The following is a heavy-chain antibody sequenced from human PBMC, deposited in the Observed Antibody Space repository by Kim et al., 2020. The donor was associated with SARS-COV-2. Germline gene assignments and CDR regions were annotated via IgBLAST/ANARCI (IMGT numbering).Heavy chain of an antibody. D-gene: IGHD6-19*01. J-gene: IGHJ5*02. V-gene: IGHV3-33*01. CDR3: ARAGVQQWLVRESWFDP. CDR1: GFTFSSYG. Sequence: GGSLRLSCAASGFTFSSYGMHSVRQAPGKGLEWVAVIWYDGSNKYYADSVKGRFTISRDNSKNTLYLQMNSLRAEDTAVYYCARAGVQQWLVRESWFDPWGQGTLVTVSS. CDR2: IWYDGSNK.